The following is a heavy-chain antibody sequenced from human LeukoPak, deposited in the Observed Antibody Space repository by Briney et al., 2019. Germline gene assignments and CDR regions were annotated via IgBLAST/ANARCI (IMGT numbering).Heavy chain of an antibody. V-gene: IGHV1-69*04. CDR2: IIPILGIA. Sequence: ASVKVSCKASGGTFSSYAISWVRQAPGQGLEWMGRIIPILGIANYAQKFQGRVTITADKSTSTAYMELSSLRSEDTAVYYCARAPYYYDSSGYYTFDYWGQGTLVTVSS. D-gene: IGHD3-22*01. J-gene: IGHJ4*02. CDR3: ARAPYYYDSSGYYTFDY. CDR1: GGTFSSYA.